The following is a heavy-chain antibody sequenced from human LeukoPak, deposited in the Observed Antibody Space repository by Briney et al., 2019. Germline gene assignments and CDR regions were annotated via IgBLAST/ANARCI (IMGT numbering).Heavy chain of an antibody. J-gene: IGHJ4*02. Sequence: GGSLRLACAASGFTVSSYAMSWVRQAPGKGLEWVSDISGSGGSTYYANSVKGRFTISRDNSKNTLYLQMNSLRAEDTAVYYCAKDYRGSYPYYFDYWGQGTLVTVSS. D-gene: IGHD2-15*01. CDR2: ISGSGGST. V-gene: IGHV3-23*01. CDR3: AKDYRGSYPYYFDY. CDR1: GFTVSSYA.